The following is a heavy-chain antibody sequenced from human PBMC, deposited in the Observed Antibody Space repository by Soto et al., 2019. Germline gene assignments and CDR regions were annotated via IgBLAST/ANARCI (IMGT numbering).Heavy chain of an antibody. CDR1: GGSISSGGYY. J-gene: IGHJ5*02. V-gene: IGHV4-31*03. CDR2: IYYSGST. D-gene: IGHD3-22*01. CDR3: ARGGYYYDSSGYRNWFDP. Sequence: PSETLSLTCTVSGGSISSGGYYWSWIRQHPGKGLEWIGYIYYSGSTHYNPSLKSRVTISVDTSKNQFSLKLSSVTAADTAVYYCARGGYYYDSSGYRNWFDPWGQGTLVTVSS.